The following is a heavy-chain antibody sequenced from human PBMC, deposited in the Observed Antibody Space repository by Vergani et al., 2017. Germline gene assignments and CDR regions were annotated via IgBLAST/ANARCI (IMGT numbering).Heavy chain of an antibody. D-gene: IGHD6-19*01. V-gene: IGHV3-72*01. J-gene: IGHJ6*03. Sequence: EVQLVESGGGLVQPGGSLRLSCAASGFTFSDHYMDWVRQAPGKGLEWVGRTRNKANSYTTEYAASVKGRFTISRDDSKNSLYLQMNSLRAEDTAVYYCARVGEAVAGYYYYYMDVWGKGTTVTVSS. CDR3: ARVGEAVAGYYYYYMDV. CDR1: GFTFSDHY. CDR2: TRNKANSYTT.